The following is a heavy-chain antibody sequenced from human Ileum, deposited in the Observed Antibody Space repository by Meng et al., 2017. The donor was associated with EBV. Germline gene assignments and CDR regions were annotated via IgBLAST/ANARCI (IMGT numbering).Heavy chain of an antibody. CDR3: ARGTAYDLFADYQFSDY. CDR1: GSSIGGCYY. D-gene: IGHD3-9*01. Sequence: QPEASGPGLGMPSQTLSLNCAVSGSSIGGCYYWSWIRQPPEKGHVWIGHMYYSVSTNYNLSLESQLTISLDTAKDQFALSLSSVTAADAAVYYCARGTAYDLFADYQFSDYWGQGILVTVSS. J-gene: IGHJ4*02. CDR2: MYYSVST. V-gene: IGHV4-30-4*01.